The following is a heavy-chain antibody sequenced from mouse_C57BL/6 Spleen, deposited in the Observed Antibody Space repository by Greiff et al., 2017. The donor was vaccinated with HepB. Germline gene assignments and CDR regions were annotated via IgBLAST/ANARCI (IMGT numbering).Heavy chain of an antibody. D-gene: IGHD1-1*01. Sequence: VQLQQSGAELVRPGASVTLSCKASGYTFTDYEMHWVKQTPVHGLEWIGAIDPETGGTAYNQKFKGKAILTAYKSSSTAYMELRSLTSEDSAVYYCTSSPYYGRRNFDYWGQGTTLTVSS. CDR2: IDPETGGT. J-gene: IGHJ2*01. CDR1: GYTFTDYE. CDR3: TSSPYYGRRNFDY. V-gene: IGHV1-15*01.